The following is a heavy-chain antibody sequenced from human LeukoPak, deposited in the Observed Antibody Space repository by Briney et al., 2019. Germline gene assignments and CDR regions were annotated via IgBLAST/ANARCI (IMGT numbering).Heavy chain of an antibody. CDR1: GGSISSYY. CDR2: INHSGRN. CDR3: ANRYSGYDFAFDY. D-gene: IGHD5-12*01. V-gene: IGHV4-34*01. J-gene: IGHJ4*02. Sequence: PSETLSLTCTVSGGSISSYYWSWIRQPPGKGLEWIGEINHSGRNNYNPSLKSRVTISVDTSKNQFSLKLSSVTAADTAVYYCANRYSGYDFAFDYWGQGTLVTVSS.